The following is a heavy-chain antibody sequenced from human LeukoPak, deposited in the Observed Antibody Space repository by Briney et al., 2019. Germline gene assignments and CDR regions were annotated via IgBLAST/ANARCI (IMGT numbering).Heavy chain of an antibody. CDR3: AGEAPADPTEY. CDR1: GGSISSGSYY. Sequence: PSETLSLTCTVSGGSISSGSYYWSWIRQPAGKGLEWIGRIYTSGSTNYNPSLKSRVTMAVDPSKNQFSLKLSSVTASDPAVYYCAGEAPADPTEYWGPGTLVTVSS. D-gene: IGHD2-2*01. V-gene: IGHV4-61*02. CDR2: IYTSGST. J-gene: IGHJ4*02.